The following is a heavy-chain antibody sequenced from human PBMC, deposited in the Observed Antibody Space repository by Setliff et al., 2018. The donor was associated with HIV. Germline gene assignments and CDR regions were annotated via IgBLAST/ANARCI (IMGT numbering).Heavy chain of an antibody. D-gene: IGHD7-27*01. CDR2: IWYDGSNK. Sequence: PGGSLRLSCAASGFTGMHWVRQAPGKGLEWVAVIWYDGSNKYYADSVKGRFTISRDNAKNSLYLQMNSLRSEDTAVYYCAREGPQTGDHSLALFWGQGTVVTVSS. V-gene: IGHV3-33*08. CDR1: GFTG. CDR3: AREGPQTGDHSLALF. J-gene: IGHJ4*02.